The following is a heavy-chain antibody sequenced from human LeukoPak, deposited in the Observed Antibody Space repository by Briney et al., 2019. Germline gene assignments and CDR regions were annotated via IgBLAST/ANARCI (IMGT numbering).Heavy chain of an antibody. Sequence: PGGSLRLSCAASGFTFRAYTMSWVRQPPGEGLEWVSCITGSGETTYYIDSVKGRFTISRDNSKNTLYLQMNSLRAEDTAVYYCAKHVNYYYDAMDVWGQGTTVTVSS. J-gene: IGHJ6*02. CDR2: ITGSGETT. V-gene: IGHV3-23*01. CDR3: AKHVNYYYDAMDV. CDR1: GFTFRAYT.